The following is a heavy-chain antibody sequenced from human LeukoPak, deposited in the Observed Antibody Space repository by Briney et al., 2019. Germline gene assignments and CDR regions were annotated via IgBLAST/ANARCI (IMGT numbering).Heavy chain of an antibody. D-gene: IGHD2-21*01. CDR3: VKSYCASRYYYYGLDV. CDR2: ISYDGINK. V-gene: IGHV3-30*18. J-gene: IGHJ6*02. CDR1: GFTFSDYG. Sequence: GGSLRLSCAASGFTFSDYGMHWVRQAPGKGLEWVAVISYDGINKYSADSVKGRFTASRDNSKNTLSSHMNSLRPEGTALSYCVKSYCASRYYYYGLDVWVQGTTVTVSS.